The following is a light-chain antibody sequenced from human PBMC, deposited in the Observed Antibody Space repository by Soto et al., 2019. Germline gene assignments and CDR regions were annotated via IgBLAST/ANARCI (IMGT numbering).Light chain of an antibody. CDR2: GAS. J-gene: IGKJ4*01. CDR1: QSVDSST. Sequence: EVVLTQSLGTLSLSPGERATLSSRASQSVDSSTLAWYQQKPGQAPRLLISGASKRATGTPDRFSGSGSGTDFTLTISRLEPEDFAVYYCQHFDDSLTFGGGTKVEI. V-gene: IGKV3-20*01. CDR3: QHFDDSLT.